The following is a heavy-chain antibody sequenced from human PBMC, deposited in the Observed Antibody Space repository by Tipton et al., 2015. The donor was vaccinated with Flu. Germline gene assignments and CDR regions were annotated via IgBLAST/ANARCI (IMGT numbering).Heavy chain of an antibody. CDR1: GGSISSTSYY. CDR2: IYYSGST. Sequence: TLSLTCTVSGGSISSTSYYWGWIRQPPGKGLEWIGNIYYSGSTYYNPSLMSRLTISVDTSKNQFSLKLSSVTAADTAVYYCARRTRSGNWLFDYWGQGTLVTVSS. CDR3: ARRTRSGNWLFDY. J-gene: IGHJ4*02. V-gene: IGHV4-39*07. D-gene: IGHD6-25*01.